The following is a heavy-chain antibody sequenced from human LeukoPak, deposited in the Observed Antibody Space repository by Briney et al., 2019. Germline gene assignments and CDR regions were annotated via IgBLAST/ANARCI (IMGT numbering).Heavy chain of an antibody. J-gene: IGHJ3*02. CDR2: IIPIFGTA. D-gene: IGHD3-22*01. CDR3: ARVDYYDSSGYKNAFDI. Sequence: GASVKVSCTASGGTFSSYAISWVRQAPGQGLEWMGGIIPIFGTANYAQKFQGRVTITADKSTSTAYMELSSLRSEDTAVYYCARVDYYDSSGYKNAFDIWGQGTMVTVSS. V-gene: IGHV1-69*06. CDR1: GGTFSSYA.